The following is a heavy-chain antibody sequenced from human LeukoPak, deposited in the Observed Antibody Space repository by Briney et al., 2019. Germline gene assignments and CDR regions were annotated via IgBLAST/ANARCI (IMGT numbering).Heavy chain of an antibody. J-gene: IGHJ4*02. D-gene: IGHD2-15*01. Sequence: GGSLRLSCEGSGFSFSSYWMTWVRQSPGKGPEWVANIKQDESERYTVDSVKGRFTISRDNAKNSVYLQMNSLRVEDTAIYYCARPGLYCSGGSCYPFENWGQGNLVTVSS. V-gene: IGHV3-7*03. CDR1: GFSFSSYW. CDR2: IKQDESER. CDR3: ARPGLYCSGGSCYPFEN.